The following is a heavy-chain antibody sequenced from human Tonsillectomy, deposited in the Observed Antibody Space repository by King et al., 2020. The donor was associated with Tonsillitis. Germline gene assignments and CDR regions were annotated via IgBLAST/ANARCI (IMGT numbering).Heavy chain of an antibody. J-gene: IGHJ4*02. D-gene: IGHD3-22*01. Sequence: VQLVESGAEVKKPGASVKVSCKASGYTFTAYYMHWVRQAPGQGLEWMGWINPNSGTNYTQAFQGRVTMTRDTSISTAYLEVGRLRSDDTAVDYCSGAFDSSGYFWGLDYWSQGTLVTVSS. V-gene: IGHV1-2*02. CDR2: INPNSGT. CDR1: GYTFTAYY. CDR3: SGAFDSSGYFWGLDY.